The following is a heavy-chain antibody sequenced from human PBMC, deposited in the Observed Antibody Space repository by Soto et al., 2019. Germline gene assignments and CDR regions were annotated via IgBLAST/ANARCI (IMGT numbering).Heavy chain of an antibody. CDR3: ARRAATGHYYYYGMDV. D-gene: IGHD6-13*01. Sequence: SETLSLTCAVYGGSFSDYSWTWIRQPPGKGLEWIGEINHSGSTNYNPSLKSRVTISVDTSKNQFSLKLASMTAADTAVYYCARRAATGHYYYYGMDVWGRGTTVTVS. CDR2: INHSGST. V-gene: IGHV4-34*01. J-gene: IGHJ6*02. CDR1: GGSFSDYS.